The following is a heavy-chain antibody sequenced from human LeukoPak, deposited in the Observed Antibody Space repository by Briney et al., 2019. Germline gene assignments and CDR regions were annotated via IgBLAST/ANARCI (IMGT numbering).Heavy chain of an antibody. J-gene: IGHJ4*02. V-gene: IGHV4-34*01. CDR3: ARTHDYGDFYYFDY. Sequence: SETLSLTCAVYGGSFSGYYWSWIRQPPGKGLEWIGEINHSGSTNYNPSLKSRVTMSVDTSKNQFSLKLSSVTAADTAVYYCARTHDYGDFYYFDYWGQGTLVTVSS. CDR1: GGSFSGYY. CDR2: INHSGST. D-gene: IGHD4-17*01.